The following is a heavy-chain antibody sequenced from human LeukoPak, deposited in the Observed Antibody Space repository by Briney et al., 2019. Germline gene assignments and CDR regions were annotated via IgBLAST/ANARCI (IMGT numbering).Heavy chain of an antibody. CDR2: ISYDGSNK. CDR3: ASGLYDAFDI. V-gene: IGHV3-30-3*01. CDR1: GFTFSCYA. D-gene: IGHD2-2*02. Sequence: GGSLRLSCAAYGFTFSCYAMHWVRQAPGKGLEWVAVISYDGSNKYYADSVKGRFTISRDNSKNTLYLQMNSLRAEDTAVYYCASGLYDAFDIWGQGTMVTVSS. J-gene: IGHJ3*02.